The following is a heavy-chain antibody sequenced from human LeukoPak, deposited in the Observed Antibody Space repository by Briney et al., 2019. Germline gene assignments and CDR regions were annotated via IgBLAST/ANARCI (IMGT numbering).Heavy chain of an antibody. CDR3: AINYYDSSGPLGIGY. CDR1: RYTFTGYY. D-gene: IGHD3-22*01. V-gene: IGHV1-2*06. J-gene: IGHJ4*02. Sequence: ASVKVSCKASRYTFTGYYMHWVRQAPGQGLEWMGRINPDSGGTKSAQRFQGRVTMTRDTSISTAYMEVSRLRSDDTAVYYCAINYYDSSGPLGIGYWGQGTLVTVSS. CDR2: INPDSGGT.